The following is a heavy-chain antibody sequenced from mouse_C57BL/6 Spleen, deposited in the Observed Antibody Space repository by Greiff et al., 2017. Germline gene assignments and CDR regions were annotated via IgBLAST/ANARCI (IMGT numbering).Heavy chain of an antibody. CDR1: GYTFTSYW. CDR3: ARADYGNYDWYFDV. J-gene: IGHJ1*03. CDR2: IHPNSGST. Sequence: VQLQQPGAELVKPGASVKLSCKASGYTFTSYWMHWVKQRPGQGLEWIGMIHPNSGSTNYNEKFKSKATLTVDKSSSTAYMQLSSLTSEDSAVXYCARADYGNYDWYFDVWGTGTTVTVSS. D-gene: IGHD2-1*01. V-gene: IGHV1-64*01.